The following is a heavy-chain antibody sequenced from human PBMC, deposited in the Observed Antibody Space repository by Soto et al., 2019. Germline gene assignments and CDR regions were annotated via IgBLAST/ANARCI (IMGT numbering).Heavy chain of an antibody. D-gene: IGHD5-18*01. CDR2: ISYDGSNK. Sequence: QVQLVESGGGVVQPGRSLRLSCAASGFTFSSYAMHWVRQAPGKGLEWVAVISYDGSNKYHADSVKGRFTISRDNSKNTLYLQMNSLRAEDTAVYYCARVRRQLWWDGMDVWGQGTTVTVSS. CDR3: ARVRRQLWWDGMDV. J-gene: IGHJ6*02. CDR1: GFTFSSYA. V-gene: IGHV3-30-3*01.